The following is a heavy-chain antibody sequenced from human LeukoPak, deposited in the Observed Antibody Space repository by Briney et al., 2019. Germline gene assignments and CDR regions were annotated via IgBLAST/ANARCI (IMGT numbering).Heavy chain of an antibody. D-gene: IGHD2-2*02. Sequence: GGSLRLSCAASGFTFSSDAMHWFRQAPGKGLEWVAVISYDGSNKYYADSVKGRFTISRDNSKNTLYLQMNSLRAEDTAVYYSAVIVVVPAAIWFDYWGQGTLVTVSS. J-gene: IGHJ4*02. CDR3: AVIVVVPAAIWFDY. V-gene: IGHV3-30-3*01. CDR1: GFTFSSDA. CDR2: ISYDGSNK.